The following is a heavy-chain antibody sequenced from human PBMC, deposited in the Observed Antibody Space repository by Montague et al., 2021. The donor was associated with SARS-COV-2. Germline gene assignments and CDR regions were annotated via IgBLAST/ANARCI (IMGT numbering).Heavy chain of an antibody. Sequence: SETLSLTCTVSGGSISSYYRSWIRQPPGKGLEWIGYIYYSGSTNYNPSLKSRVTISVDTSKNQFSLKLSSVTAADTAVYYCARGGDMNWFDPWGQGTLVTVSS. CDR2: IYYSGST. J-gene: IGHJ5*02. CDR3: ARGGDMNWFDP. V-gene: IGHV4-59*01. D-gene: IGHD2-21*01. CDR1: GGSISSYY.